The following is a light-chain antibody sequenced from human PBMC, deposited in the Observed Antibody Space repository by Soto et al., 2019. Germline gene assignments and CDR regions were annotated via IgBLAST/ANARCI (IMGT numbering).Light chain of an antibody. Sequence: DIQMTQSPSSLSASVGDRVTITCRASQSLSSYLNWYQQKPGKAPQLLIYAASSLQSGLPSRFSGSGSGTVFTLTISSLQPEDCSTYYCQQSYSTPTTCGQGTKVELK. V-gene: IGKV1-39*01. J-gene: IGKJ1*01. CDR1: QSLSSY. CDR2: AAS. CDR3: QQSYSTPTT.